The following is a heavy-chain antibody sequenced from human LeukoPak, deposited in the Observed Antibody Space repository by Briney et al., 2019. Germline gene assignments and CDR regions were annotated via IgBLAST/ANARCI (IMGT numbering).Heavy chain of an antibody. Sequence: SETLSLTCTVSGDSICTYFWNWIRQSAGEGLEWIGHVYDGGRTNYNPSLKGRVTISVDTSRNLFSLRLSSVTAADTAVYYCARDYIVETGVVGFDMWGQGTMVTVSS. CDR2: VYDGGRT. CDR3: ARDYIVETGVVGFDM. CDR1: GDSICTYF. V-gene: IGHV4-4*07. D-gene: IGHD2-8*02. J-gene: IGHJ3*02.